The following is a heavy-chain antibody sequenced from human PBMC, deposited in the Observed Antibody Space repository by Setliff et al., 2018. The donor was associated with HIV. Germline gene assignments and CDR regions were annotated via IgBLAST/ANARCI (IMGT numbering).Heavy chain of an antibody. CDR1: GGTFSSYG. Sequence: ASVKVSCKASGGTFSSYGISWVRQAPGQGLEWMGRINPNSGGTNYAQKFQGRVTMTRDTSITTVYMELNSLKLEDTAVYYCASKVYCTNGVCLDAFDTWGQGTMVTVSS. CDR3: ASKVYCTNGVCLDAFDT. CDR2: INPNSGGT. D-gene: IGHD2-8*01. J-gene: IGHJ3*02. V-gene: IGHV1-2*06.